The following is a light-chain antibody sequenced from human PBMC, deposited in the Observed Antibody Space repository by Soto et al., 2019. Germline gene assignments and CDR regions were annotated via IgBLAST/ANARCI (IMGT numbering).Light chain of an antibody. CDR2: GAS. Sequence: EIVLTQSPGTLSLSPGERATLSCRASQSVTSNYLAWYQQKPGQAPRLLIFGASIRDTGIPDSFSGSGSGTDFTLTISRLEPEDFAVYFCQHYGSSPWTFGQGTKVDIK. J-gene: IGKJ1*01. V-gene: IGKV3-20*01. CDR3: QHYGSSPWT. CDR1: QSVTSNY.